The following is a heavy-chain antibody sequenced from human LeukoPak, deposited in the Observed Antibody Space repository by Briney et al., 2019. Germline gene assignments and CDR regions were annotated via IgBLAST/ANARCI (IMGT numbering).Heavy chain of an antibody. CDR2: ISYDGSNK. J-gene: IGHJ4*02. Sequence: GGSLRLSCAASGFTFSSYGMHWVRQAPGKGLEWVAVISYDGSNKYCADSVKGRFTISRDNSKNTLFLQMNSLRAEDTAVYYCAKDMVVRAKMSTIDYWGQGTLVTVSS. V-gene: IGHV3-30*18. CDR3: AKDMVVRAKMSTIDY. D-gene: IGHD3-10*01. CDR1: GFTFSSYG.